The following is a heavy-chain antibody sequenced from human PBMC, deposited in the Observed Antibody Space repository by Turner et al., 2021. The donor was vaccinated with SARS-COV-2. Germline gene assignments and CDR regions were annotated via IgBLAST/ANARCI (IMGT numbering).Heavy chain of an antibody. V-gene: IGHV3-23*01. CDR2: ISVSGGST. CDR3: AKAQLGYYLGVDY. CDR1: GFTFSSYV. D-gene: IGHD3-3*01. J-gene: IGHJ4*02. Sequence: EVQLLDSGGGLVQPGGSLRLSCAASGFTFSSYVMSWVRQAPGKGLEWVSSISVSGGSTYYADSVKGRFTISRDNSKNTLYLQMNSLRAEDTAVYYCAKAQLGYYLGVDYWGQGTLVTVSS.